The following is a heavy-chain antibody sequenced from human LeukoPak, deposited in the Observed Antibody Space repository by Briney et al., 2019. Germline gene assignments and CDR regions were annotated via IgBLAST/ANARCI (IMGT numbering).Heavy chain of an antibody. CDR3: VREARESGGFDY. CDR2: IKQDGSEK. D-gene: IGHD5-24*01. J-gene: IGHJ4*02. V-gene: IGHV3-7*01. Sequence: GGSLRLSCAGSGFTFSSYWMTWVRPAPGKGLEWVANIKQDGSEKNYVDSVKGRFTISRDNAKNSLYLQMNSLRAEDTAVYYCVREARESGGFDYWGQGTLVTVSS. CDR1: GFTFSSYW.